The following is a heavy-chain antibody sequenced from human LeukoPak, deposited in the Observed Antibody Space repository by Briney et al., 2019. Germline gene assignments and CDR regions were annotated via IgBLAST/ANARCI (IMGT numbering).Heavy chain of an antibody. Sequence: GGSLRLSCAASGFTFSSYAMSWVRQAPGKGLEWVAVISSDGNEKYYTESVKGRFTISRDNSKNTLHLQMDSLRPEDTAVYYCARKPYDSSGYPDYWGQGTLVTVSS. CDR2: ISSDGNEK. J-gene: IGHJ4*02. CDR1: GFTFSSYA. D-gene: IGHD3-22*01. CDR3: ARKPYDSSGYPDY. V-gene: IGHV3-30*03.